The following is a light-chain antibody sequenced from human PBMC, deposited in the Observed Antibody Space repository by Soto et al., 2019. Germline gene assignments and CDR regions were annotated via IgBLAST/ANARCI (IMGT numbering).Light chain of an antibody. Sequence: IVLSHSPATFSLSTGKGATLSCRASQSIGSNLAWYQQKPGQAPRLLIYAVSIRATDFPARFSGSGSGTDFTLTISSLEPEDSTTYYCQQRYSWPWTFGQGTKV. J-gene: IGKJ1*01. CDR2: AVS. CDR1: QSIGSN. V-gene: IGKV3-11*01. CDR3: QQRYSWPWT.